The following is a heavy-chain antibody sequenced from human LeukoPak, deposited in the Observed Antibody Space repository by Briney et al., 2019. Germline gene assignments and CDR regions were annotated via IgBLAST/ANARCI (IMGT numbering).Heavy chain of an antibody. Sequence: GGSLRLSCAASGFTVSSNHMSWVRQAPGKGLEWVSVIYSGGSTYYADSVKGRFTISRDNSKNTLYLQMNSLRAEDTAVYYCARELRVGWYSYWGQGTLVTVSS. D-gene: IGHD6-19*01. CDR3: ARELRVGWYSY. CDR2: IYSGGST. CDR1: GFTVSSNH. J-gene: IGHJ4*02. V-gene: IGHV3-53*01.